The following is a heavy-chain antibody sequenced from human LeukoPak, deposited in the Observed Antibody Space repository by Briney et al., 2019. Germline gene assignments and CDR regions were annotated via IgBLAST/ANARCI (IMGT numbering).Heavy chain of an antibody. CDR2: ISGDGGST. CDR3: AKDLWIQLWLPVAFDY. Sequence: PGGSLRLSCAASGFTFDDYAMHWVRQAPRKGLEWVSLISGDGGSTYYADSVKGRFTISRHNSKHSLCLQMNSLRTEDTALYYCAKDLWIQLWLPVAFDYWGQGTLVTVSS. D-gene: IGHD5-18*01. V-gene: IGHV3-43*02. J-gene: IGHJ4*02. CDR1: GFTFDDYA.